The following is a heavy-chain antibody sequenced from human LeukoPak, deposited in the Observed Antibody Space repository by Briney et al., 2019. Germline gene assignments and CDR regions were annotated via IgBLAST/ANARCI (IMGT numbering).Heavy chain of an antibody. Sequence: PSQTLSLTCAVSGGSISSGGYSWSWIRQPPGKGLEWIGYIYHSGSTYYNPSLKSRVTISVDRSKNQFSLKLSSVTAADTAVYYCGSGPNWFDPWGQGTLVTVSS. CDR3: GSGPNWFDP. J-gene: IGHJ5*02. V-gene: IGHV4-30-2*01. CDR1: GGSISSGGYS. CDR2: IYHSGST. D-gene: IGHD3/OR15-3a*01.